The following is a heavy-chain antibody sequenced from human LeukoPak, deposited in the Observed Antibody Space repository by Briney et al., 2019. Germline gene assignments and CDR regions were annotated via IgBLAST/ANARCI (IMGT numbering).Heavy chain of an antibody. V-gene: IGHV3-7*01. Sequence: GGSLRLSCAASGFTLSSYWMSWVRQAPGKGLEWVANIKQDGSEKYYVDSVKGRFTISRDNAKNSLYPQMNSLRAEDTAVYYCARGLLRWGQGTLVTVSS. CDR1: GFTLSSYW. CDR3: ARGLLR. CDR2: IKQDGSEK. J-gene: IGHJ4*02. D-gene: IGHD3-22*01.